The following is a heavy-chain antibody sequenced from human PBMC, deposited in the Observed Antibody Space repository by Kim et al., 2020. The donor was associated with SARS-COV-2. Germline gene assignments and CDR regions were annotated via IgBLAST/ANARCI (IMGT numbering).Heavy chain of an antibody. V-gene: IGHV3-73*01. D-gene: IGHD4-4*01. Sequence: ATAYAASVKGRFTISRDDSKNTAYLQMNSLKTEDTAVYYCTRGAVTTFDPWGQGTLVTVSS. CDR2: AT. J-gene: IGHJ5*02. CDR3: TRGAVTTFDP.